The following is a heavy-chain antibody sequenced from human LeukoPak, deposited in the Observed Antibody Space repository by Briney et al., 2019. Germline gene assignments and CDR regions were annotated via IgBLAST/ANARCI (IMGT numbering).Heavy chain of an antibody. CDR3: ARGYYDSSDYEYLQQ. CDR1: GYTLTSYF. CDR2: INPSGGST. V-gene: IGHV1-46*01. J-gene: IGHJ1*01. Sequence: ASVKVSCKASGYTLTSYFMHWVRQAPGQGREWMGIINPSGGSTSYAQKFQGRVTMTRDMPTTTAYMELSRLRSDDTAVYFCARGYYDSSDYEYLQQWRQGPLVPVS. D-gene: IGHD3-22*01.